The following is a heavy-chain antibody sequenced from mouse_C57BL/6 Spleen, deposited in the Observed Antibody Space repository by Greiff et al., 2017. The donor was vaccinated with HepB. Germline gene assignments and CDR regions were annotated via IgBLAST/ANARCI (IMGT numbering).Heavy chain of an antibody. CDR2: ISYDGSN. D-gene: IGHD4-1*01. CDR3: ARDAAINWDWFAY. Sequence: ESGPGLVKPSQSLSLTCSVTGYSITSGYYWNWIRQFPGNKLEWMGYISYDGSNNYNPSLKDRISITRDTSKNQFFLKLNSVTTEDTATYYCARDAAINWDWFAYWGQGTLVTVSA. V-gene: IGHV3-6*01. J-gene: IGHJ3*01. CDR1: GYSITSGYY.